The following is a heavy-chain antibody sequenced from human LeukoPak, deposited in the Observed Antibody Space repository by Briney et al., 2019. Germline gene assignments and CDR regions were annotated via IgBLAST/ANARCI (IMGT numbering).Heavy chain of an antibody. CDR1: GYTFTGYY. J-gene: IGHJ4*02. D-gene: IGHD2-15*01. CDR2: INPNSGGT. CDR3: ARDLYCSGGSCYSGPFDY. Sequence: ASVKVSYKASGYTFTGYYMHWVRQAPGQGLEWMGWINPNSGGTNYAQKFQGRVTMTRDTSISTAYMELSRLRSDDTAVYYCARDLYCSGGSCYSGPFDYWGQGTLVTVSS. V-gene: IGHV1-2*02.